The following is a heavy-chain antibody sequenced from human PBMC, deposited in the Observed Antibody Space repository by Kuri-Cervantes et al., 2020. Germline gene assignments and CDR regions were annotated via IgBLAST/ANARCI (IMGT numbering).Heavy chain of an antibody. V-gene: IGHV3-21*01. Sequence: GGSLRLSCAASGFTFSSYSMNWVRQAPGKGLEWVSSISSSSSYIYYADSVKGRFTISRDNANNSLYLQMNSLRAEDTAVYYCARDSGYCTSTRCRGDAFDIWGQGTMVTVSS. D-gene: IGHD2-2*03. CDR2: ISSSSSYI. J-gene: IGHJ3*02. CDR1: GFTFSSYS. CDR3: ARDSGYCTSTRCRGDAFDI.